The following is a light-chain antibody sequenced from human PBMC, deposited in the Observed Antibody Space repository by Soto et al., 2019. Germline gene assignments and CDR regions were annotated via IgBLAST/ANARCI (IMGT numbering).Light chain of an antibody. CDR2: SND. J-gene: IGLJ2*01. CDR1: RPNIGSNT. V-gene: IGLV1-44*01. CDR3: APWDDSLKVVV. Sequence: QSVLTQPPSASGTPGQRVTMSCSGSRPNIGSNTVNWYQQLPGTAPKVLIYSNDQRPSGVPDRFSGSKSGTSASLAISGLQSEDEADYYCAPWDDSLKVVVFGGGTKLTVL.